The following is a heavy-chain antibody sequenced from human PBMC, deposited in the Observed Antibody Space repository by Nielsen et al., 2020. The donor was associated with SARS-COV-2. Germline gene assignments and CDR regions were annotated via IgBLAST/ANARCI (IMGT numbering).Heavy chain of an antibody. CDR2: ISYDGSNK. V-gene: IGHV3-33*05. CDR1: GFTFSSYG. CDR3: AKGGS. J-gene: IGHJ5*02. Sequence: GESLKISCAASGFTFSSYGMHWVRQAPGKGLEWVAVISYDGSNKYYADSVKGRFTISRDNSKNTLYLQMNSLRAEDTAVYYCAKGGSWGQGTLVTVSS.